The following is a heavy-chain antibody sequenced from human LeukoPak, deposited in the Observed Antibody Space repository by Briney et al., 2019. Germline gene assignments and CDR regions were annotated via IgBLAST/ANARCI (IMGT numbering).Heavy chain of an antibody. V-gene: IGHV3-30*04. D-gene: IGHD5-24*01. CDR2: ISYDGSNK. CDR1: GFTFSSYA. J-gene: IGHJ4*02. CDR3: ARAGTLRDGYNKLLVY. Sequence: GGSLRLSCAASGFTFSSYAMHWVRQAPGKGLELVAVISYDGSNKYYADSVKGRFTISRDNSKNTLYLQMNSLRAEDTAVYYCARAGTLRDGYNKLLVYWGQGTLVTVSS.